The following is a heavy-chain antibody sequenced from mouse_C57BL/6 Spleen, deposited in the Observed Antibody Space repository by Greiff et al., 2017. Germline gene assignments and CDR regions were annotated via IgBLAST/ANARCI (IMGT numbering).Heavy chain of an antibody. Sequence: EVQLQQSGPELVKPGASVKISCKASGYTFTDYYMNWVKQSHGKSLEWIGDINPNNGGTSYNQKFKGKATLTVDKSSSTAYMELRSLTSEDSAVYYCARKGWLGGNYFDYWGQGTTLTVSS. V-gene: IGHV1-26*01. J-gene: IGHJ2*01. CDR1: GYTFTDYY. CDR2: INPNNGGT. D-gene: IGHD2-3*01. CDR3: ARKGWLGGNYFDY.